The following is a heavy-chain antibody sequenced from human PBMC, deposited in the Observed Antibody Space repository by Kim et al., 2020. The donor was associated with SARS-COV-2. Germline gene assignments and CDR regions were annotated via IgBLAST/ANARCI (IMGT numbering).Heavy chain of an antibody. Sequence: NYNPALQSRVTISVDTSKSRFTLKRRSVPAADTAVYYCARFEYASGFDPWGQGTLVTVSS. J-gene: IGHJ5*02. CDR3: ARFEYASGFDP. V-gene: IGHV4-59*01. D-gene: IGHD2-2*01.